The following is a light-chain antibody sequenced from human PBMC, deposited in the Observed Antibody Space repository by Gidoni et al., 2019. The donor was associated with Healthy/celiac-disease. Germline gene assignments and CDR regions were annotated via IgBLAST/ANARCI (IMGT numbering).Light chain of an antibody. J-gene: IGKJ4*01. CDR3: QQSYSTPRLT. Sequence: DIQMTQSPSSLSASVGDRVTITCRASQSISSYLNWYQQKPGKAPKRLIYAASSLQSGVPSRFSGSGSGTDFTLTISSLQPEDFATYYCQQSYSTPRLTFXGXTKVEIK. CDR1: QSISSY. V-gene: IGKV1-39*01. CDR2: AAS.